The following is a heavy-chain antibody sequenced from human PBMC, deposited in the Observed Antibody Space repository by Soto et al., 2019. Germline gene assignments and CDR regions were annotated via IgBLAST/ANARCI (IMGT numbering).Heavy chain of an antibody. V-gene: IGHV3-9*01. D-gene: IGHD3-22*01. J-gene: IGHJ3*02. CDR2: ISWNSGSI. CDR3: AKDLDYYDSSGYYYWGAFDI. CDR1: GFTFDDYA. Sequence: GGSLRLSCAASGFTFDDYAMHWVRQAPGEGLEWVSGISWNSGSIGYADSVKGRFTISRDNAKNSLYLQMNSLRAEDTALYYCAKDLDYYDSSGYYYWGAFDIWGQGTMVTVSS.